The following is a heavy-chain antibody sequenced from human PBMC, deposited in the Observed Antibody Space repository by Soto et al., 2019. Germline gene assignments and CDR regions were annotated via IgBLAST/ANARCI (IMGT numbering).Heavy chain of an antibody. CDR2: ISSSGSTI. CDR1: GFTFSDYY. Sequence: GGSLRLSCAASGFTFSDYYMSWIRQATGKGLEWVSYISSSGSTIYYADSVKGRFTISRDNAKNSLYLQMNSLRAEDTAVYYCARERRIAVAGKPGWYWGQGTLVTVSS. D-gene: IGHD6-19*01. V-gene: IGHV3-11*01. J-gene: IGHJ4*02. CDR3: ARERRIAVAGKPGWY.